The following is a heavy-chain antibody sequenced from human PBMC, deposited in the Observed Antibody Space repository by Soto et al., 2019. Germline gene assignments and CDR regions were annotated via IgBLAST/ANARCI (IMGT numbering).Heavy chain of an antibody. CDR1: GYTFTSYG. CDR3: ARDVVRQQWLSGWFDP. D-gene: IGHD6-19*01. V-gene: IGHV1-18*01. CDR2: ISAYNGNT. J-gene: IGHJ5*02. Sequence: QVQLVQSGAEVKKPGASVKVSCKASGYTFTSYGISWVRQAPGQGLEWLGWISAYNGNTNHAQKPQGRVTMTTDTSTSTAYMELRSLRSDDTAVYYCARDVVRQQWLSGWFDPWGQGTLVTVSS.